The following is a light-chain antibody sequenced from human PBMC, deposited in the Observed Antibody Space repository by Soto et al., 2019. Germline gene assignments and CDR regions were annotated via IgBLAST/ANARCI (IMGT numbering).Light chain of an antibody. Sequence: QSVLSQPASVSGSPGQSITISCTGSSSDVGSYNLVSWYQHHPGKAPKLMIYEGSKRPSGVSNRFSGSKSGNTASLTISGLQAEDEAEFYCSSYRSSGALVFGGGTKLTVL. CDR2: EGS. J-gene: IGLJ3*02. CDR3: SSYRSSGALV. CDR1: SSDVGSYNL. V-gene: IGLV2-14*02.